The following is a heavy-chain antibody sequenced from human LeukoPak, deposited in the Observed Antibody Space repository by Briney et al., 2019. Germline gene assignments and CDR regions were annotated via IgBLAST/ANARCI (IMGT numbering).Heavy chain of an antibody. CDR1: GGSISSGGYY. CDR3: ARASYYDSSELDY. V-gene: IGHV4-31*03. Sequence: PSQTLSLTCTVSGGSISSGGYYLSWIRQHPGKGLEWIGYIYYSGSTYYNPSLKSRVTISVDTSKNQFSLKLSSVTAADTAVYYCARASYYDSSELDYWGQGTLVTVSS. CDR2: IYYSGST. J-gene: IGHJ4*02. D-gene: IGHD3-22*01.